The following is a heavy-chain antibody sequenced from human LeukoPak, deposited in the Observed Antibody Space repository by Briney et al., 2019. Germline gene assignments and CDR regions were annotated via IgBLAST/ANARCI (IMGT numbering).Heavy chain of an antibody. Sequence: GGSLRLSWAASGFTFSNAWMSWVRQAPGKGLEWVGRIKSKTDGWTTDYAAPVKGRFTISRDDSKNTLYLQMNSLKTEDTAVYYCTTDPTTWESSVDWGQGTLVTVS. J-gene: IGHJ4*02. D-gene: IGHD3-22*01. CDR1: GFTFSNAW. V-gene: IGHV3-15*01. CDR2: IKSKTDGWTT. CDR3: TTDPTTWESSVD.